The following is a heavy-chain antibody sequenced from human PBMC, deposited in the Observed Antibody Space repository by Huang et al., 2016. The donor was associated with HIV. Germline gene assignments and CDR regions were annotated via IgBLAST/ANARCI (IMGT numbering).Heavy chain of an antibody. J-gene: IGHJ4*02. Sequence: QVQLQESGPGLVKPSETLSLTCTVSGGSISSHYWSWIRQPPGKGLEWIGSNYYSGSTNYNPSLKSRVTIAVDTSKNQFSLKLSSVTAADTAVYYCARDTMVRGFDYWGQGTLVTVSS. V-gene: IGHV4-59*11. CDR2: NYYSGST. CDR3: ARDTMVRGFDY. D-gene: IGHD3-10*01. CDR1: GGSISSHY.